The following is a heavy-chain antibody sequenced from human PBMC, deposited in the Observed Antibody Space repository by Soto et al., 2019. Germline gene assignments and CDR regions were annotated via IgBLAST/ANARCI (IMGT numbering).Heavy chain of an antibody. J-gene: IGHJ4*02. Sequence: EVQLLESGGGLVQPGESLRLSCAASGFTFSNFAMNWVLQAPGKGLEWVSGISGSGDSTYYADSVKGRFTISRDNSKNTLYLQMDRLRAEDTAVYYCARVPSWGTFDYWGQVTLVTVSS. CDR3: ARVPSWGTFDY. V-gene: IGHV3-23*01. CDR1: GFTFSNFA. CDR2: ISGSGDST. D-gene: IGHD7-27*01.